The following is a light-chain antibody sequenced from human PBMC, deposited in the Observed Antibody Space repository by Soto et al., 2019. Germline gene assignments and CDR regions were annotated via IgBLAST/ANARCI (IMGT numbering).Light chain of an antibody. J-gene: IGKJ2*01. CDR2: GAS. CDR3: QQYVSSPMYT. Sequence: EIVLTKSPGTLSLSPGERATLSCRASQSVSATYLAWYQQKPGQAPRLLIYGASNRATGIPDRFTGSGSGTDFTLTISRLEPEDFAVYFCQQYVSSPMYTFXQGTKVDIK. CDR1: QSVSATY. V-gene: IGKV3-20*01.